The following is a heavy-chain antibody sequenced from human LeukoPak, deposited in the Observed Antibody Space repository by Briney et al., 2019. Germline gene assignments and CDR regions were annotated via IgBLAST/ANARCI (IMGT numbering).Heavy chain of an antibody. Sequence: SETLSLTCTVSGGSISSYYWSWIRQPPGKGLEWIGYIYYSGSTNYNPSLKSRVTISVDTSKNQFSLKLSSVTAADTAVYYCARAMGSSSCCDYWGQGTLVTVSS. CDR2: IYYSGST. D-gene: IGHD6-13*01. CDR3: ARAMGSSSCCDY. J-gene: IGHJ4*02. V-gene: IGHV4-59*01. CDR1: GGSISSYY.